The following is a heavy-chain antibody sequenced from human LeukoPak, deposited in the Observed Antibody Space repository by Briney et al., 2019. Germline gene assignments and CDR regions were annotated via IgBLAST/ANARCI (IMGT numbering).Heavy chain of an antibody. D-gene: IGHD5-24*01. V-gene: IGHV4-61*02. Sequence: SETLSLTCTVSGGSISSGSYYWSWIRQPAGKGLEWIGRIYTSGSTNYNPSLKSRVTISVDTSKNQFSLKLSSVTAADTAVYYCAREMANYYYYYMDVWVKGTTVTVSS. J-gene: IGHJ6*03. CDR2: IYTSGST. CDR1: GGSISSGSYY. CDR3: AREMANYYYYYMDV.